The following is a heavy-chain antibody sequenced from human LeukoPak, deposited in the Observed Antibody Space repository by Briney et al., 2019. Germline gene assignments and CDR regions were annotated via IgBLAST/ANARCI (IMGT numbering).Heavy chain of an antibody. CDR2: IYSGGST. J-gene: IGHJ4*02. Sequence: GGSLRLSCAASGFTVSSNYKSWVRQAPGKGLEWVSVIYSGGSTYYADSVKGRFTISRDNSKNTLYLQMNSLRAEDTAVYYCARDGGSHGAYPPRWGQGTVVTVS. V-gene: IGHV3-66*01. CDR1: GFTVSSNY. D-gene: IGHD4-17*01. CDR3: ARDGGSHGAYPPR.